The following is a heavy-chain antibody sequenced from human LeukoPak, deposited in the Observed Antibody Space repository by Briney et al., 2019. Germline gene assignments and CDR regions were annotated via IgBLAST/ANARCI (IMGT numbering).Heavy chain of an antibody. D-gene: IGHD5-12*01. V-gene: IGHV3-21*01. Sequence: PGGSLRLSCAASGFTFRSYSMNWVRQAPGKGLEWVSSISSSSSYIYYADSVKGRFTISRDNAKNSLYLQMDSLRAEDTAVYYCARDLGHTGYDLYDYWGQGTLVTVSS. CDR3: ARDLGHTGYDLYDY. CDR2: ISSSSSYI. CDR1: GFTFRSYS. J-gene: IGHJ4*02.